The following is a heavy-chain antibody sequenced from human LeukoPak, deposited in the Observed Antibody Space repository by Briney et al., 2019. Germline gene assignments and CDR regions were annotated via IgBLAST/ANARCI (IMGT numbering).Heavy chain of an antibody. CDR1: GGSFSGYY. CDR3: ARFQADDAFDI. J-gene: IGHJ3*02. D-gene: IGHD6-19*01. Sequence: SETLSLTCAVYGGSFSGYYWSWIRQPPGKGLEWIGEINHSGSTNYNPSLKSRVTISVDTSKNQFSLKLSSVTAADTAVYYCARFQADDAFDIWGQGTTVIVSS. CDR2: INHSGST. V-gene: IGHV4-34*01.